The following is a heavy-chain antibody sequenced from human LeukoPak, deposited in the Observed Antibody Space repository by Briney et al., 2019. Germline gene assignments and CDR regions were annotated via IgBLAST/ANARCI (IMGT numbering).Heavy chain of an antibody. V-gene: IGHV3-73*01. Sequence: GGSLRLSCAASGFTFSGSAMHWVRQASGKGLEWVGRIRSKANSYATAYAASVKGRFTISRDDSKNTAYLQMNSLRAEDTAVYYCAKSGSGYSSGWYERTYYYYYYMDVWGKGTTVTVSS. CDR2: IRSKANSYAT. D-gene: IGHD6-19*01. CDR1: GFTFSGSA. CDR3: AKSGSGYSSGWYERTYYYYYYMDV. J-gene: IGHJ6*03.